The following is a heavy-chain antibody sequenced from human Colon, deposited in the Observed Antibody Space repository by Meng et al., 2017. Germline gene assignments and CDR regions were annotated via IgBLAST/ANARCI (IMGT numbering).Heavy chain of an antibody. CDR2: IKSKTDGGTT. CDR1: GFTFSNAW. CDR3: TTEGPEYSSSGYLWSTRLENDAFDI. J-gene: IGHJ3*02. V-gene: IGHV3-15*01. D-gene: IGHD6-13*01. Sequence: GESLKIPCAASGFTFSNAWMSWVRQAPGKGLEWVGRIKSKTDGGTTDYAAPGKGRFNISRDESKNTLYLKVNSLKTEDTAVYYGTTEGPEYSSSGYLWSTRLENDAFDIWGQGTMVTVSS.